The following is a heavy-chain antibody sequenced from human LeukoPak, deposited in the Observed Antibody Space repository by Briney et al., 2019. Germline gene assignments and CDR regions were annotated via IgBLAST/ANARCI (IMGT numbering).Heavy chain of an antibody. CDR2: ISYDGSNK. J-gene: IGHJ4*02. Sequence: GGSLRLSCAASGFTFSSYGMHWVRQAPGKGLEWVAVISYDGSNKYYADSVKGRFTISRDNSKNTLYLQMNSLRVEDTAVYYCATPGTYDYVWGTFGIDYWGQGTLVTVSS. CDR3: ATPGTYDYVWGTFGIDY. CDR1: GFTFSSYG. D-gene: IGHD3-16*01. V-gene: IGHV3-30*03.